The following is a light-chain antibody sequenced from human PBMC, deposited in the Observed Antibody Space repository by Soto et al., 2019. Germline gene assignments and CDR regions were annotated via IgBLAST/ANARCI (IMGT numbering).Light chain of an antibody. CDR1: SGSVSTSYY. CDR3: VLYMGSGIRV. Sequence: VVTQEPSFSVSPGGTVTLTCGLSSGSVSTSYYPSWYQQTPGQAPRTLIDSTNTRSSGVPDRFSGSILGNKAALTITGAQADDESDYYCVLYMGSGIRVFGGGTKVTVL. V-gene: IGLV8-61*01. J-gene: IGLJ3*02. CDR2: STN.